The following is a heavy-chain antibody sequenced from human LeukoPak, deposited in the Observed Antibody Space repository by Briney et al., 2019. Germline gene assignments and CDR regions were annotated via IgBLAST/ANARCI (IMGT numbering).Heavy chain of an antibody. CDR2: ISWNSGSI. CDR1: GFTFDDYA. D-gene: IGHD1-1*01. V-gene: IGHV3-9*01. J-gene: IGHJ4*02. CDR3: AKDRGNGDYPDY. Sequence: TGGSLRLSCAASGFTFDDYAMHWVRQAPGKGLEWVSGISWNSGSIGYADSVKGRFTISRDNAKNSLYLQMNSLRAEDTALYYCAKDRGNGDYPDYWGQGTLVTVSS.